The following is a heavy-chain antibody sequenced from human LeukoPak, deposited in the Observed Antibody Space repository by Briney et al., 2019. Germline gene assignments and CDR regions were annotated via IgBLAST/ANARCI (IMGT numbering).Heavy chain of an antibody. CDR3: ARASPGGHFDY. V-gene: IGHV4-59*01. CDR1: GGSISSYY. CDR2: IYYGGST. Sequence: SETLSLTCTVSGGSISSYYWSWIRQPPGKGLEWIGYIYYGGSTNYNPSLKSRVTISVDTSKNQFSLKLSSVTAADTAVYYCARASPGGHFDYWGQGTLVTVSS. J-gene: IGHJ4*02.